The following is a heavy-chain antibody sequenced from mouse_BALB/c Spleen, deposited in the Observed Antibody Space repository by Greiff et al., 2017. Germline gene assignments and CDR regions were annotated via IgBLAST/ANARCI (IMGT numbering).Heavy chain of an antibody. CDR1: GYSITSDYA. CDR2: ISYSGST. CDR3: ASGTSWFAY. Sequence: VQLKESGPGLVKPSQSLSLTCTVTGYSITSDYAWNWIRQFPGNKLEWMGYISYSGSTSYNPSLKSRISITRYTSKNQFFLQLNSVTTEDTATYYCASGTSWFAYWGQGTLVTVSA. J-gene: IGHJ3*01. V-gene: IGHV3-2*02. D-gene: IGHD4-1*01.